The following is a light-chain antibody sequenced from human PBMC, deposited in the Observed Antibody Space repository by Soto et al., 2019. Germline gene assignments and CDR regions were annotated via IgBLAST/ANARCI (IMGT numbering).Light chain of an antibody. CDR3: SSYTSSSTPFV. V-gene: IGLV2-14*01. CDR1: SSDVGGYNY. J-gene: IGLJ1*01. CDR2: DVS. Sequence: QSVLTQPACVSGSPGQSITISCTGTSSDVGGYNYVSWYQQHPGKAPKLMIYDVSNRPSGVSNRFSGSKSGNTASLTISGLQAEDEADYYCSSYTSSSTPFVFGTGTKVTV.